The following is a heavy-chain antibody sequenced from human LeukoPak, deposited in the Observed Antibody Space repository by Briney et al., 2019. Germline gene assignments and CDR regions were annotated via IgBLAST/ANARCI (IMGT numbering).Heavy chain of an antibody. CDR3: ARGHSSGYYYAWYFDL. CDR1: GFPFSSYS. D-gene: IGHD3-22*01. CDR2: ISSSSSYI. J-gene: IGHJ2*01. V-gene: IGHV3-21*01. Sequence: GSLRLSFAASGFPFSSYSMNWVRPAPGKGLEWVSSISSSSSYIYYADSVKGRFTISRDNAKNSLYLQMNSLRAEDTAVYYCARGHSSGYYYAWYFDLWGRGTLVTVSS.